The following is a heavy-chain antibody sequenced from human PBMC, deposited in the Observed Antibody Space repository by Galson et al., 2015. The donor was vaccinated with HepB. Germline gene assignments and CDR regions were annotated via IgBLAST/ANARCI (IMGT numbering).Heavy chain of an antibody. CDR1: GFTVSSNY. CDR3: AGVSSFWSGSGSYAFDY. D-gene: IGHD3-16*01. J-gene: IGHJ4*02. CDR2: IYSGGST. Sequence: SLRLSCAASGFTVSSNYMSWVRQAPGKGLEWVSVIYSGGSTYYADSVKGRFTISRHNSKNTLYLQMNSLRAEDTAVDYCAGVSSFWSGSGSYAFDYWGQGSLVTVSS. V-gene: IGHV3-53*04.